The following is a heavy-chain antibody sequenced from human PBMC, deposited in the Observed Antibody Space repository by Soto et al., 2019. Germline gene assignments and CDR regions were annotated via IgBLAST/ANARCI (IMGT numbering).Heavy chain of an antibody. CDR1: GFTFSSYG. CDR2: IWYDGSNK. Sequence: GGSLRLSCAASGFTFSSYGMHWFRQAPGKGLEWVAVIWYDGSNKYYADSVKGRFTISRDNSKNTLYLQMNSLRAEDTAVYYCARDLATIFGTRELLYWGQGTLVTVSS. D-gene: IGHD3-3*01. V-gene: IGHV3-33*01. J-gene: IGHJ4*02. CDR3: ARDLATIFGTRELLY.